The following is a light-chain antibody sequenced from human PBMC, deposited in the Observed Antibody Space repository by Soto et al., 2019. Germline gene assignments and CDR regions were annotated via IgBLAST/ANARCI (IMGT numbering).Light chain of an antibody. J-gene: IGKJ5*01. V-gene: IGKV3-20*01. CDR3: QQYYGSPGIT. CDR1: QSVSSD. CDR2: GAS. Sequence: DIVMTQSPDSLAVSPGERVTLSCRASQSVSSDLAWYQQKSGQAPRLLIYGASSRATDIPDRFSGSGSGTDFTLTISRLEPEDFAVYYCQQYYGSPGITFGQGTRLEIK.